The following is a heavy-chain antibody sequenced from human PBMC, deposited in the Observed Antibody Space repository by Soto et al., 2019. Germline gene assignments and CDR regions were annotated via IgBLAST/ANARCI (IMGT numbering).Heavy chain of an antibody. D-gene: IGHD3-10*01. CDR3: ARVWGGAFDF. CDR2: IYYSGST. J-gene: IGHJ3*01. V-gene: IGHV4-59*01. Sequence: PSETLSLTCTFSGGSISSYYWSLIRQPPGKGLEWIGYIYYSGSTNYNPSLKSRVTISVDTSKNQFSLKLSSVTAADTAVYYCARVWGGAFDFWGQGTMVTVSS. CDR1: GGSISSYY.